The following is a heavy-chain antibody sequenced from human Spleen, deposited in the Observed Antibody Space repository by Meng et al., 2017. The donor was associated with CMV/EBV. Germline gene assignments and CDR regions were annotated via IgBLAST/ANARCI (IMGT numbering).Heavy chain of an antibody. CDR3: ARDWNYEFDY. D-gene: IGHD1-7*01. J-gene: IGHJ4*02. CDR1: GYTFINYG. CDR2: IRADNGHT. V-gene: IGHV1-18*04. Sequence: KFSCKASGYTFINYGISWVRQAPGQGLEWMGWIRADNGHTNFAQQFQGRVTLTIDTSTSAAYMELRSLRFDDTAVYYCARDWNYEFDYWGQGTLVTVSS.